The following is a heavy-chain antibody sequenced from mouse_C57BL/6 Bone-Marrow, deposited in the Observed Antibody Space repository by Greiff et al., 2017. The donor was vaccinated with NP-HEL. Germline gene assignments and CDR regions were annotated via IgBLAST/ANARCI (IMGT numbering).Heavy chain of an antibody. CDR3: ARSAMEFDY. D-gene: IGHD2-3*01. Sequence: VQLQQSGPELVKPGASVKISCKASGYAFSSSWMNWVKQRPGKGLEWIGRIYPGDGDTNYNGKFKGKATLTADKSSSTAYMQLSSLTSEDSAVYFCARSAMEFDYWGQGTTLTVSS. V-gene: IGHV1-82*01. J-gene: IGHJ2*01. CDR1: GYAFSSSW. CDR2: IYPGDGDT.